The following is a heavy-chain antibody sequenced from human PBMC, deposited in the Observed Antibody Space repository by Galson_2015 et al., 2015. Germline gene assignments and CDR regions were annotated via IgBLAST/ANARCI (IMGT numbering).Heavy chain of an antibody. J-gene: IGHJ3*02. Sequence: SLRLSCAASGFTFSSYGMHWVRQAPGKGLEWVAVIWYDGSNKYYADSVKGRFTISRDNSKNTLYLQMNSLRAEDTAVYYCARDPITMVRGVIWDAFDIWGQGTMVTVSS. CDR3: ARDPITMVRGVIWDAFDI. D-gene: IGHD3-10*01. V-gene: IGHV3-33*01. CDR2: IWYDGSNK. CDR1: GFTFSSYG.